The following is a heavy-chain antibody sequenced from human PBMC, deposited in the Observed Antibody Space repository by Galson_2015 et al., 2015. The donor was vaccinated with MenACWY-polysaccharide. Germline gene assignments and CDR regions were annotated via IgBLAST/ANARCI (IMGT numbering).Heavy chain of an antibody. CDR2: IKQDGSEK. CDR3: ARDQLGIQLWSRSYWYFDL. D-gene: IGHD5-18*01. CDR1: GFTFSSYW. V-gene: IGHV3-7*01. Sequence: SLRLSCAASGFTFSSYWMSWVRQAPGKGLEWVANIKQDGSEKYYVDSVKGRFTISRDNAKNSLYLQMNSLRAEDTAVYYCARDQLGIQLWSRSYWYFDLWGRGTLVAVSS. J-gene: IGHJ2*01.